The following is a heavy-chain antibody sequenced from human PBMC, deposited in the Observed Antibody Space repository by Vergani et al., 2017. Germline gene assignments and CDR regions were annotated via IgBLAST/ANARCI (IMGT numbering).Heavy chain of an antibody. CDR2: IIIGSNVT. J-gene: IGHJ4*02. CDR1: GLSFSGSI. D-gene: IGHD3-9*01. Sequence: QMPLVQSGPEVRKPGTSVKVSCKPSGLSFSGSIMQWVRQARGQRLEWIGWIIIGSNVTVYAQKFQERVTFSRDMSTSTVYMEMRSLTTEDTAVYYCATDPDLSTACRLWGQGTLVSVSS. V-gene: IGHV1-58*02. CDR3: ATDPDLSTACRL.